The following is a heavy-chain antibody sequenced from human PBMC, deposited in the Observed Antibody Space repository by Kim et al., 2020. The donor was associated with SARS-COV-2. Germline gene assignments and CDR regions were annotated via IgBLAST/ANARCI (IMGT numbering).Heavy chain of an antibody. CDR3: ARVSPDVYPDAFDI. V-gene: IGHV3-48*02. D-gene: IGHD1-20*01. J-gene: IGHJ3*02. CDR1: GFTFSSYS. Sequence: GGSLRLSCAASGFTFSSYSMNWVRQAPGKGLEWVSYISSSSSTIYYADSVKGRFTISRDNAKNSLYLQMNSLRDEDTAVYYCARVSPDVYPDAFDIWGQGTMVTVSS. CDR2: ISSSSSTI.